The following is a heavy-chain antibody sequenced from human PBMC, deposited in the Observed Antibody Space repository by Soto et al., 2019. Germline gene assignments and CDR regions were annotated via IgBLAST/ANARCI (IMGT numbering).Heavy chain of an antibody. CDR2: ISYDGSNK. J-gene: IGHJ4*02. CDR3: ARDVGGGSYEFDY. V-gene: IGHV3-30-3*01. D-gene: IGHD1-26*01. Sequence: GGSLRLSCAASGFTFSSYAMHWVRQAPGKGLEWVAVISYDGSNKYYADSVKGRFTISRDNSKNTLYLQMNSLRAEDTAVYYCARDVGGGSYEFDYWGQGTLVTVSS. CDR1: GFTFSSYA.